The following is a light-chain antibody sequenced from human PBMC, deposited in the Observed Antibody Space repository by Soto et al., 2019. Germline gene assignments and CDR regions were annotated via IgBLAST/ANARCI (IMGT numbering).Light chain of an antibody. CDR2: KAS. J-gene: IGKJ1*01. Sequence: DIQMTQSPSIVSASVGDRVTITFRASQTISSWLAWYQQKPGKAPKLLIYKASTLKSGVPSRFSGSGSGTEFTLTISSLQPDDFATYYCQHYNSYSEAFGQGTKVDI. V-gene: IGKV1-5*03. CDR1: QTISSW. CDR3: QHYNSYSEA.